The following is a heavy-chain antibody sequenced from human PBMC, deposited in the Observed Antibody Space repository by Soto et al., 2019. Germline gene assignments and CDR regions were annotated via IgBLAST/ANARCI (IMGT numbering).Heavy chain of an antibody. J-gene: IGHJ4*02. Sequence: GGSLRLSCAASGFTFSSYGMHWVRQAPGKGLEWVAVISYGGSNKYYADSVKGRFTISRDNSKNTLYLQMNSLRAEDTAVYYCARRSWPSYTVDYWGQGTLVTVSS. D-gene: IGHD5-18*01. CDR1: GFTFSSYG. V-gene: IGHV3-30*03. CDR3: ARRSWPSYTVDY. CDR2: ISYGGSNK.